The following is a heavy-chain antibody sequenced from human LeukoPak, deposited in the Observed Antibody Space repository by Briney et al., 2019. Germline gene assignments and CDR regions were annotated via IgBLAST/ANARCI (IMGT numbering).Heavy chain of an antibody. V-gene: IGHV3-23*01. CDR3: AKARGFAEFDY. J-gene: IGHJ4*02. CDR1: GLTFSGSG. Sequence: GGSLRLSCAASGLTFSGSGMRWVRQAPGKGLEWVSAISGSGDSTHYADFVKGRFTISRDNSKNTLYLQMNSLRAEDTALYYCAKARGFAEFDYWGQGTLVTVSS. D-gene: IGHD3-10*01. CDR2: ISGSGDST.